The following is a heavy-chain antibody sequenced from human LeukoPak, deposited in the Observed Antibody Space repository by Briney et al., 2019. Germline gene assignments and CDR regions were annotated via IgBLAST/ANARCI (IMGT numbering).Heavy chain of an antibody. CDR1: GFTFSSYS. V-gene: IGHV3-21*01. CDR2: ISSSSSYI. D-gene: IGHD3-22*01. CDR3: ARGTTMIVVVSIDY. J-gene: IGHJ4*02. Sequence: GGSLRLSCAASGFTFSSYSMNWVRQAPGKGLEWVSSISSSSSYIYYADSVKGRFTISRDNAENSLYLQMNSLRAEDTAVYYCARGTTMIVVVSIDYWGQGTLVTVSS.